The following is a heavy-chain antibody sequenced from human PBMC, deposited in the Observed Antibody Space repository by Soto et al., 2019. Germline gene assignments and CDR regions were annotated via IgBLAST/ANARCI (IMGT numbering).Heavy chain of an antibody. J-gene: IGHJ6*02. V-gene: IGHV1-69*12. D-gene: IGHD2-2*01. CDR2: IIRRFATS. CDR1: GDTFSTYT. Sequence: QVQLVQSGAEVKKPGSSVKVSCKASGDTFSTYTITWMRQAPGQGLEWMGGIIRRFATSNYAQEFQGRVTIPDDESTTTSYMELRSLRSEDTAVYYCARESLVLVPTTVNSDYYYYATDGWGQGTTVTVSS. CDR3: ARESLVLVPTTVNSDYYYYATDG.